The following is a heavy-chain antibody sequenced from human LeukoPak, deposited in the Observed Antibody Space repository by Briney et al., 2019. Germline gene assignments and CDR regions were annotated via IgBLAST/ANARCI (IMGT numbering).Heavy chain of an antibody. CDR2: IYSTGST. CDR3: ARQIASAGTAGFDF. D-gene: IGHD6-13*01. Sequence: SEPLSLTCTVSGGSISSYYWSWIRQPAGKGLEWIGRIYSTGSTNYNPSLKSRVTMSVDTSKNQFSLRLRSVTAADTAAYYCARQIASAGTAGFDFWGQGALVTVSS. J-gene: IGHJ4*02. CDR1: GGSISSYY. V-gene: IGHV4-4*07.